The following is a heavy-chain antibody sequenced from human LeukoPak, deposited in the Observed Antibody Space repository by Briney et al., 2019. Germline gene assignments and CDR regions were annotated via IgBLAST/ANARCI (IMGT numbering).Heavy chain of an antibody. CDR1: GGSISSGDYY. D-gene: IGHD6-6*01. CDR3: ARGRQLVLGLDAFDI. Sequence: SETLSLTCTVSGGSISSGDYYWSWIRQPPGKGLEWIGYIYYSGSTYYNPSLKSRVTISVDTSKNQFSLKLSSVTAADTAVYYCARGRQLVLGLDAFDIWGQGTMVTVSS. CDR2: IYYSGST. V-gene: IGHV4-30-4*02. J-gene: IGHJ3*02.